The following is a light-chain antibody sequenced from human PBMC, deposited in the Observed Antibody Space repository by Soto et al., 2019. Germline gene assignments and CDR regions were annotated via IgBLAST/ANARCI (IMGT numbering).Light chain of an antibody. CDR2: GAS. CDR3: QHYTNWPLT. J-gene: IGKJ4*01. Sequence: EIVMTQSPATLSVSPGERAILSCRASHDVSSRLAWYQQKPGQAPRLLIYGASTRATGLPARFSGSGSGTEFTLTISSLQSEDFAVYYCQHYTNWPLTFGGGTKVEIK. V-gene: IGKV3-15*01. CDR1: HDVSSR.